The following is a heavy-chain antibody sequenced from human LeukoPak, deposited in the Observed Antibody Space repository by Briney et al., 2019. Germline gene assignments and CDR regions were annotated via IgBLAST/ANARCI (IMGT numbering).Heavy chain of an antibody. J-gene: IGHJ4*02. CDR1: GGSISTNSYY. Sequence: SETLSLNCTVSGGSISTNSYYWSWIRQPAGKGLEWIGRIYTSGSTDYNPSLKSRVTISRDTSKNEFSLKLTSVTAADTAVYYCARDSPPAHCSGGSCYFWGQGTLVTVSS. CDR2: IYTSGST. CDR3: ARDSPPAHCSGGSCYF. D-gene: IGHD2-15*01. V-gene: IGHV4-61*02.